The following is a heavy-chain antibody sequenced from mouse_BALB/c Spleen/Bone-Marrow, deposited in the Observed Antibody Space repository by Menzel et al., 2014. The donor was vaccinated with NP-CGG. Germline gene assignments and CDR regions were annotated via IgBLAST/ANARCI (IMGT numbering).Heavy chain of an antibody. Sequence: EVQRVESGPDLVKPSQSVSLTCTVTAYSITSGYGWHWIRQFPGNRQEWMGYIHYSGNTDYNPSLKSRISITRDTSKNQFFLQLNSLTTEDTATYYCTRETAIVADFDYWGQGTALTVSS. CDR1: AYSITSGYG. CDR3: TRETAIVADFDY. CDR2: IHYSGNT. J-gene: IGHJ2*01. D-gene: IGHD1-1*01. V-gene: IGHV3-1*02.